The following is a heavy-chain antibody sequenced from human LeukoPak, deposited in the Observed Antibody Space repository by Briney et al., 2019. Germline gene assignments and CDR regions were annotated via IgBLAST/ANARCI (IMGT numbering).Heavy chain of an antibody. CDR1: GFTVSSNY. D-gene: IGHD1-1*01. CDR3: AKDLEIDYAFDI. J-gene: IGHJ3*02. CDR2: IYSGGST. Sequence: GGSLRLSCAASGFTVSSNYMSWVRQAPGKGLEWVSVIYSGGSTYYADSVKGRFTISRDNSKNTLYLQMNSLRAEDTAVYYCAKDLEIDYAFDIWGQGTMVTVSS. V-gene: IGHV3-53*01.